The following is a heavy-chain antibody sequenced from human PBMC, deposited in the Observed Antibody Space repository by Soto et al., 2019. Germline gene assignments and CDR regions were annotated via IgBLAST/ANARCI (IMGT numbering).Heavy chain of an antibody. CDR1: GGSFSGYY. Sequence: SETLSLTCAVYGGSFSGYYWSWIRQPPGKGLERIGEINHSGSTNYNPSLKSRVTISVDTSKNQFSLKLSSVTAADTAVYYCARGQPYYDYVWGSYRYTLFDYWGQGTLVTVSS. J-gene: IGHJ4*02. V-gene: IGHV4-34*01. CDR3: ARGQPYYDYVWGSYRYTLFDY. D-gene: IGHD3-16*02. CDR2: INHSGST.